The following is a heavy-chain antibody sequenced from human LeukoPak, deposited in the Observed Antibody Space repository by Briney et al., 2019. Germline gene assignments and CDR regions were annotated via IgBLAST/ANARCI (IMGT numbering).Heavy chain of an antibody. D-gene: IGHD3-22*01. Sequence: GGSLRLSCTASGFTFGDYAMSWFRQAPGKGLEWVGFIRSKAYGGTTEYAASVKGRFTISRDDSKSIAYLQMNSLKTEDTAVYYCTSTYYYDSSGYYYFDYWGQGTLDTVSS. CDR1: GFTFGDYA. V-gene: IGHV3-49*03. J-gene: IGHJ4*02. CDR2: IRSKAYGGTT. CDR3: TSTYYYDSSGYYYFDY.